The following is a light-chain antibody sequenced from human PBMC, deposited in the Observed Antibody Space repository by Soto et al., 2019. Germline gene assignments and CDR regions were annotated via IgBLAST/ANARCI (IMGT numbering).Light chain of an antibody. J-gene: IGKJ4*01. V-gene: IGKV3-15*01. CDR3: QQCRNWPLT. CDR2: DAS. Sequence: EIVMTQSPATLSVSPGEGATLSCKASQNVYNHLAWYQQRPGQPPRLLIYDASTRATGISARFSGSGYGTEFPLTISSLQSEDFAVYFCQQCRNWPLTFGGGTKVEIK. CDR1: QNVYNH.